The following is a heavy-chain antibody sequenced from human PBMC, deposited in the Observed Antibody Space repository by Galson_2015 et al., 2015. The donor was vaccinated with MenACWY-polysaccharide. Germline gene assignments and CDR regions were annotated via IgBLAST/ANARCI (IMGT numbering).Heavy chain of an antibody. CDR1: GDSVSSNSAT. Sequence: CAISGDSVSSNSATWNWIRQSPSRGLEWLGRTYYWSKWSSDYAVSVKSRITINPDTSKNQFSLQLNSVTPEDTAVYYCARGPFMDVWGQGTTVTVSS. V-gene: IGHV6-1*01. CDR3: ARGPFMDV. J-gene: IGHJ6*02. CDR2: TYYWSKWSS.